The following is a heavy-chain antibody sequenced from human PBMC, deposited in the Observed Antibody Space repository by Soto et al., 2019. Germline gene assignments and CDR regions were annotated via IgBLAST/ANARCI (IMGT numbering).Heavy chain of an antibody. J-gene: IGHJ3*02. CDR2: ISTYNGNT. CDR1: GYTFTTYG. V-gene: IGHV1-18*01. Sequence: QVQLVQSGAEVKKPGASVKVSCHASGYTFTTYGIAWVRQAPGQGLEWLAWISTYNGNTIYALKLQGRATTTTDTSTSTAYMELRSLRSDDTAVYYCARDVFDIWGQGTVVTVSS. CDR3: ARDVFDI.